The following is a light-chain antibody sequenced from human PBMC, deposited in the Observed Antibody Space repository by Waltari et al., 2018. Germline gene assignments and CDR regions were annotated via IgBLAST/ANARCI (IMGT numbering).Light chain of an antibody. CDR3: DSYTSTSSLPYV. Sequence: QSALTQPASVSGSPGQSITISCIGTSSDVGGYKYVSWYQQYPAKAPKLLIYEVNNRPSGVSNRFSGSKYGNTASLTISGLQPEDEAAYFCDSYTSTSSLPYVFGTGTKVTVL. CDR1: SSDVGGYKY. CDR2: EVN. V-gene: IGLV2-14*01. J-gene: IGLJ1*01.